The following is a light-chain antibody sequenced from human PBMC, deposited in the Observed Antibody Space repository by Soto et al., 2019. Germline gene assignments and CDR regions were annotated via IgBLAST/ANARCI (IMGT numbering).Light chain of an antibody. Sequence: DIVVTQSPATLSASPGEGVTLSCRASQSVSSNLAWYQQKPGQAPRLLIYGASTRATGIPARFSGSGSGTEFTLTISSLQSEDFAVYYCQQYNNWPLLTFGGGTKVDTK. CDR2: GAS. CDR3: QQYNNWPLLT. V-gene: IGKV3-15*01. J-gene: IGKJ4*01. CDR1: QSVSSN.